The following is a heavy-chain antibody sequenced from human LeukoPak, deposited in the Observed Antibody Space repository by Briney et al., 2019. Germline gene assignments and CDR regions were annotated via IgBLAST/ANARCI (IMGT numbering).Heavy chain of an antibody. CDR2: INPNSGGT. D-gene: IGHD1-1*01. Sequence: ASVKVSCKASGYTFTGYYMHWVRQAPGQGLEWMGWINPNSGGTNYAQKFQGRVTMTRDTSISTAYMELSRLRSDDTAVYYCARARGYNWNDSMDVWGKGTTVTISS. V-gene: IGHV1-2*02. J-gene: IGHJ6*04. CDR1: GYTFTGYY. CDR3: ARARGYNWNDSMDV.